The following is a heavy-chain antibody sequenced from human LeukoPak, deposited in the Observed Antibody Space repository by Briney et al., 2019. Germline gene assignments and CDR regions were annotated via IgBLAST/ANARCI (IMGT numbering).Heavy chain of an antibody. CDR1: RYTFTGYY. CDR2: INPNSGGT. Sequence: GASVKVSCKASRYTFTGYYMHWVRQAPGQGLEWMGWINPNSGGTNYAQKFQGRVTMTRDTSISTAYMELSRLRSDDTAVYYCARAGRLAVANFDYWGQGTLVTVSS. V-gene: IGHV1-2*02. J-gene: IGHJ4*02. D-gene: IGHD6-19*01. CDR3: ARAGRLAVANFDY.